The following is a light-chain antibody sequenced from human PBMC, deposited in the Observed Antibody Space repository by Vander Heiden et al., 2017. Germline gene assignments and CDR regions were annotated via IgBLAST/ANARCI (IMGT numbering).Light chain of an antibody. J-gene: IGLJ7*01. CDR2: DNN. V-gene: IGLV1-51*01. CDR3: GTWDSSLSAV. CDR1: SSNIGNNY. Sequence: SVLTQPPSVSAAPGQKVTISCSGSSSNIGNNYVSWYQQLPGTAPKLLIYDNNKRPSVIPDRFSGSKSGTSATLGITGLQTGDEADYYCGTWDSSLSAVFGGGTQLTVL.